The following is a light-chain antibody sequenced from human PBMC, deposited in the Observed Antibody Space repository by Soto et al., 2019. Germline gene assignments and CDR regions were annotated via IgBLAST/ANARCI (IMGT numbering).Light chain of an antibody. CDR2: SNN. Sequence: QSVLTQPPSASGTPGQRVTISCSGSSSNIGTNTINWYQQVPGTAPKLLIYSNNQRPSGVPDRFSGSKSGTSASLAISGLQCEDEADYYCAAWDDSLNGPVFGGGTKLTVL. CDR3: AAWDDSLNGPV. J-gene: IGLJ2*01. V-gene: IGLV1-44*01. CDR1: SSNIGTNT.